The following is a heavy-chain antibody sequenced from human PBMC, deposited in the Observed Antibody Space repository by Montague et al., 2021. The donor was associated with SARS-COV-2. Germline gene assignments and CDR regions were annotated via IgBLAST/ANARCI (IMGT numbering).Heavy chain of an antibody. CDR1: GFPFSSYE. Sequence: SLRLSCAGAGFPFSSYELNWIRQAPGKGLEWGSYIGSTGTTIYYADSVKDRFTISRDNAKNSLYLQLNRLRVDDTAVYYCARDAGATGGQYAFDLWGQGTMVTVSS. D-gene: IGHD3-10*01. J-gene: IGHJ3*01. CDR3: ARDAGATGGQYAFDL. CDR2: IGSTGTTI. V-gene: IGHV3-48*03.